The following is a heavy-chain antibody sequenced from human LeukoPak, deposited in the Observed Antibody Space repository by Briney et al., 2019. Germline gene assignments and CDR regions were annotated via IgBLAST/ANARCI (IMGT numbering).Heavy chain of an antibody. J-gene: IGHJ4*02. Sequence: GGSLRLSCEASGFTFSNYAMSWVRQAPGKGLECVSRISGGGGSTYYRDSVKGRFTVSRDNSRNTLYLQMNSLRAEDTAVYYCAKSPAGSSWPSIDYWGQGTLVTVSS. D-gene: IGHD6-13*01. CDR1: GFTFSNYA. V-gene: IGHV3-23*01. CDR2: ISGGGGST. CDR3: AKSPAGSSWPSIDY.